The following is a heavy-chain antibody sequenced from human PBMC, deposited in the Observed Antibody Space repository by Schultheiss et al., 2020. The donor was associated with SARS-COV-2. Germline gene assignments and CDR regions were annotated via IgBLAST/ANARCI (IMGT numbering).Heavy chain of an antibody. J-gene: IGHJ3*02. CDR3: ARVNYAGAFDI. V-gene: IGHV4-34*01. D-gene: IGHD2-2*01. CDR1: GGSFSGYY. CDR2: INHRGST. Sequence: SETLSLTCAVYGGSFSGYYWSWIRQPPGKGLEWIGEINHRGSTNYNPSLKSRVTMSLDRSKSQVSLKTTSVTAADTAVYYCARVNYAGAFDIWGRGTMVTVSS.